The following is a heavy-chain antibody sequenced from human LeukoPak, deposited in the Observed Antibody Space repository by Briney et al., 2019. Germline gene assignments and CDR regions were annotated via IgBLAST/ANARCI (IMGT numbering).Heavy chain of an antibody. D-gene: IGHD3-22*01. J-gene: IGHJ4*02. CDR2: IVVGSGNT. CDR3: AASPDYYDSSGYSYYFDY. V-gene: IGHV1-58*01. CDR1: GFTFTISA. Sequence: SVKVSCKASGFTFTISAVQWVRQARGQRLEWIGWIVVGSGNTNYAQKFQERVTITRDMSTSTAYMELSSLRSEDTAVYYCAASPDYYDSSGYSYYFDYWGQGTLVTVSS.